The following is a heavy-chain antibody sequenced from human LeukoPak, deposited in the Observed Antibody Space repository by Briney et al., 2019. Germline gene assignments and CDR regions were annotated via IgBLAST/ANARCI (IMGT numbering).Heavy chain of an antibody. J-gene: IGHJ6*03. CDR1: GFTFSGSA. D-gene: IGHD2-21*02. CDR2: IGGKAISYAT. V-gene: IGHV3-73*01. CDR3: TRVVTPYYYMDV. Sequence: PGGSLRLSCAASGFTFSGSAMHWVRQASGKGLEWVGRIGGKAISYATVYAASLKGRFTISRDDSKNTAYLQMNSLKTEDTAVYYCTRVVTPYYYMDVWGKGASVTVSS.